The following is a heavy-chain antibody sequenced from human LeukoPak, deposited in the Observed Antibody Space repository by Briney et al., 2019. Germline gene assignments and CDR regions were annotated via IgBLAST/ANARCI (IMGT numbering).Heavy chain of an antibody. CDR3: ARATSSSGYYYYYMDV. CDR1: GFTSDDYG. Sequence: GGSLRLSCAASGFTSDDYGMSWVRQAPGKGLEWVSGITWNGGNTGYADSVKGRFTISRDNAKNSLYLQMNSLRDEDTALYYCARATSSSGYYYYYMDVWGKGTTVTVSS. D-gene: IGHD6-6*01. CDR2: ITWNGGNT. V-gene: IGHV3-20*04. J-gene: IGHJ6*03.